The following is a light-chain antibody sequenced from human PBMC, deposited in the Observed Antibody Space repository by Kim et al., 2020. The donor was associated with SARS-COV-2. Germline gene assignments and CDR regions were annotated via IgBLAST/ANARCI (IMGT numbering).Light chain of an antibody. J-gene: IGKJ3*01. V-gene: IGKV3-11*01. CDR2: DAS. CDR1: HIVSSY. CDR3: QQRSNWPIT. Sequence: LSPGTNTTLSGMSSHIVSSYLAWYQQKPGQAPRLLIYDASNRATGIPARFSGSGSGTDFTLTISSLEPEDFAGYYCQQRSNWPITFGPGTKVDIK.